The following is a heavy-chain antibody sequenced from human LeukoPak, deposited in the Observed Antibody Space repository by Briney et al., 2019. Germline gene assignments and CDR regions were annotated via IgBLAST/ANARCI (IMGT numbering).Heavy chain of an antibody. CDR1: GFTFSSYW. CDR2: INQDGSEK. Sequence: GGSLRLSCAASGFTFSSYWMSWVRQAPGKGLEWVANINQDGSEKHCVDSVKDRFTISRDNAKNSLHLQMNSLRAEDTAVYYCGRGTAIIPGIDYWGQGILVTVSS. D-gene: IGHD2-21*02. V-gene: IGHV3-7*04. J-gene: IGHJ4*02. CDR3: GRGTAIIPGIDY.